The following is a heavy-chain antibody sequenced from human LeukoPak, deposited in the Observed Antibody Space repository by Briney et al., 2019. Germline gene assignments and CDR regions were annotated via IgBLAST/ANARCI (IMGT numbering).Heavy chain of an antibody. CDR3: ARGGGHLDC. J-gene: IGHJ4*02. CDR1: GFSFSSYW. V-gene: IGHV3-7*03. Sequence: PGGSLRLSCAASGFSFSSYWMSWVRQAPGKGLEWVANIKQDGSDKYYLTSVRGRFTISRDNANNSLFLQMNSLRVEDTAVYYCARGGGHLDCWGQGTLVTVSS. CDR2: IKQDGSDK. D-gene: IGHD4-23*01.